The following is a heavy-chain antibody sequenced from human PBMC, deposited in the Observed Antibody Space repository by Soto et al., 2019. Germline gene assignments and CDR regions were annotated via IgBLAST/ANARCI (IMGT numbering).Heavy chain of an antibody. Sequence: GGSLSLSCVPSGFTFSSYGVHWVRQAPGKGLEWVAVIWYDGSNKYYADSVKGRFTISRDNYKNTLYLQMNSLRAEDTAVYYCASSIRGYYDSSGYYSSPPSSFQHWGQGTLVTVSS. CDR2: IWYDGSNK. D-gene: IGHD3-22*01. CDR1: GFTFSSYG. CDR3: ASSIRGYYDSSGYYSSPPSSFQH. J-gene: IGHJ1*01. V-gene: IGHV3-33*01.